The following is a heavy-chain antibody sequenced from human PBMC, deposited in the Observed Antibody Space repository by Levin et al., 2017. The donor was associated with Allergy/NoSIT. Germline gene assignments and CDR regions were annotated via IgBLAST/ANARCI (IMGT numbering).Heavy chain of an antibody. J-gene: IGHJ4*02. CDR1: GFTFSSYA. V-gene: IGHV3-23*01. CDR3: AKDGCSGGSCYLPSPFFDY. CDR2: ISGSGGST. Sequence: LSLTCAASGFTFSSYAMSWVRQAPGKGLEWVSAISGSGGSTYYADSVKGRFTISRDNSKNTLYLQMNSLRAEDTAVYYCAKDGCSGGSCYLPSPFFDYWGQGTLVTVSS. D-gene: IGHD2-15*01.